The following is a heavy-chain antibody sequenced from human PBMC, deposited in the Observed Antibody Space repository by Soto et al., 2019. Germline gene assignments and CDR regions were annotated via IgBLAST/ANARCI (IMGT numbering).Heavy chain of an antibody. CDR2: INHSGNT. CDR3: EKGRGEFDA. CDR1: GSSLIDNY. Sequence: NPSETXSLTCSVYGSSLIDNYYNWLRQPPGKGLEWIGEINHSGNTNYNPSLRSRVTISIDTSKNQLSLNMRSVSAADTAVYYCEKGRGEFDAWGQGTPVTVSS. J-gene: IGHJ5*02. D-gene: IGHD2-21*01. V-gene: IGHV4-34*01.